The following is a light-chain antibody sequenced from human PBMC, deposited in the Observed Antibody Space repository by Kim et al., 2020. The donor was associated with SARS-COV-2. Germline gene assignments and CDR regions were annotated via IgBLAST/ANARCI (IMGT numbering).Light chain of an antibody. V-gene: IGKV1-27*01. Sequence: VGYRFTLTCRASQDISNYLAWFQLKPGKAPKLLSYAASALQPGVPSRFSGSGSGTDFTLTVTSLQPEDVATYYCQKCDSAPWTFGQGTKVDIK. J-gene: IGKJ1*01. CDR1: QDISNY. CDR3: QKCDSAPWT. CDR2: AAS.